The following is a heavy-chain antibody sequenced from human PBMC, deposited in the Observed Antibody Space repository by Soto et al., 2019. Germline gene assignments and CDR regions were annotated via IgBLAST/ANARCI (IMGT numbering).Heavy chain of an antibody. CDR2: INHSGST. Sequence: SETLSLTCAVYGGSFSGYYWSWIRQPPGKGLEWIGEINHSGSTNYSPSLKSRVTISVDTSKNQFSLKLSSVTAADTAVYYCARTQDILTGYYILDHWGQGTLVTVSS. CDR3: ARTQDILTGYYILDH. V-gene: IGHV4-34*01. J-gene: IGHJ5*02. CDR1: GGSFSGYY. D-gene: IGHD3-9*01.